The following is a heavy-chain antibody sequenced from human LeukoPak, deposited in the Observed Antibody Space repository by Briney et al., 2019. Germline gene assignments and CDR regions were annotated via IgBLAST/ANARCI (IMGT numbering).Heavy chain of an antibody. D-gene: IGHD3-16*02. V-gene: IGHV4-59*01. CDR1: GGSISSYY. Sequence: SETLSLTCTVSGGSISSYYWSWIRQPPGKGLERIGYIYYSGSTNYNPSLKSRVTISVDTSKNQFSLKLSSVTAADTAVYYCARETDDYVWGSYRQNWFDPWGQGTLVTVSS. CDR2: IYYSGST. CDR3: ARETDDYVWGSYRQNWFDP. J-gene: IGHJ5*02.